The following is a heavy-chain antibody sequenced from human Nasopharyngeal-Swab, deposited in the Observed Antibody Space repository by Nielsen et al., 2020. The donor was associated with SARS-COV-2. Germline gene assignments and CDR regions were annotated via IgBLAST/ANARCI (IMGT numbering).Heavy chain of an antibody. J-gene: IGHJ4*02. CDR1: GFSFSNYS. CDR3: ARRYYYDSSDYYPLDY. CDR2: ISSSSTYI. Sequence: GESLKISCAASGFSFSNYSMMWVRQAPGKGLEWVSDISSSSTYIYYADSVKGRFTISRDNAENSLYLHMNSLRADDSAVYYCARRYYYDSSDYYPLDYWGQGTLVTVSS. V-gene: IGHV3-21*01. D-gene: IGHD3-22*01.